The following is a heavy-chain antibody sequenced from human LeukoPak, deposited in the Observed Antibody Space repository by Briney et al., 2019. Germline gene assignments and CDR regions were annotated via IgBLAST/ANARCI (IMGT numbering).Heavy chain of an antibody. J-gene: IGHJ4*02. CDR2: FSGSSGST. CDR1: GFTFTNYA. Sequence: GGSLRLSCVASGFTFTNYAMSWVRQAPGKGLECISGFSGSSGSTYYADSVKGRFTISRDNSKNTLYLQMNSLRAEDTAVYYCAKEETSYNGYYFDYWGQGTLVTVSS. V-gene: IGHV3-23*01. CDR3: AKEETSYNGYYFDY. D-gene: IGHD5-24*01.